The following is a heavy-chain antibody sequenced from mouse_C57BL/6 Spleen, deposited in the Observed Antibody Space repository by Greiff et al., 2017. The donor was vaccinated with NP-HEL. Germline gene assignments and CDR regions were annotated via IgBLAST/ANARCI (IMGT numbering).Heavy chain of an antibody. J-gene: IGHJ4*01. Sequence: QVHVKQSGAELVKPGASVKLSCKASGYTFTEYTIHWVKQRSGQGLEWIGWFYPGSGSIKYNEKFKDKATLTADKSSSTVYMELSRLTSEDSAVYFCARHERYYGSRDLYAMDYWGQGTSVTVSS. V-gene: IGHV1-62-2*01. D-gene: IGHD1-1*01. CDR2: FYPGSGSI. CDR1: GYTFTEYT. CDR3: ARHERYYGSRDLYAMDY.